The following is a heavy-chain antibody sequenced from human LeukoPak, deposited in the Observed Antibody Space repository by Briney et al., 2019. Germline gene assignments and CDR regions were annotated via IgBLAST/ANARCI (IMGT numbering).Heavy chain of an antibody. V-gene: IGHV3-21*01. J-gene: IGHJ4*02. Sequence: GGSLRLSCAASGFTFSSYSMNRVRQAPGKGLEWVSSISSSSSYIYYADSVKGRFTISRDNAKNSLYLQMNSLRAEDTAVYYCASCSGGSCYSDYWGQGTLVTVSS. CDR2: ISSSSSYI. CDR3: ASCSGGSCYSDY. CDR1: GFTFSSYS. D-gene: IGHD2-15*01.